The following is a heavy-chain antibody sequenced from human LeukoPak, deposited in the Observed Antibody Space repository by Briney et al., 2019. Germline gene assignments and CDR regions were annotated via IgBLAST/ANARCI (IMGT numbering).Heavy chain of an antibody. CDR3: ARDQHALKYYYDSSGYYHFDY. CDR2: IKQDGSEK. CDR1: EFTFSNYW. Sequence: GGSLRLSCAASEFTFSNYWMSWVRQAPGKGLEWVANIKQDGSEKYYVDSVKGRFTISRDNAKNSLYLQMNSLRAEDTAVYYCARDQHALKYYYDSSGYYHFDYWGQGTLVTVSS. V-gene: IGHV3-7*01. D-gene: IGHD3-22*01. J-gene: IGHJ4*02.